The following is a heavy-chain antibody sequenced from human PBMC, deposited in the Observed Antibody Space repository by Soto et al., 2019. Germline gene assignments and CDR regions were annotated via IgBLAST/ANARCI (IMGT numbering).Heavy chain of an antibody. CDR1: GFTFSSYW. Sequence: EVQLVESGGGLVQPGGSLRLSCAASGFTFSSYWMHWVRQVPGKGPVWVSRIKNHGSGTYYADSVKGRLTMSRDNAKNTVYLQMNSLRAEDTAVYYCVRGDGDYYDGNGYLGRHWGQGTLVTVSS. V-gene: IGHV3-74*01. CDR2: IKNHGSGT. CDR3: VRGDGDYYDGNGYLGRH. J-gene: IGHJ4*02. D-gene: IGHD3-22*01.